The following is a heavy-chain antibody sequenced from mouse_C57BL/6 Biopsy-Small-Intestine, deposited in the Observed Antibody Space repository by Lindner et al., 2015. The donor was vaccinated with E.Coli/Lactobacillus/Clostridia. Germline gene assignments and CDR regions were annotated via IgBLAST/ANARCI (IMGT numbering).Heavy chain of an antibody. D-gene: IGHD1-1*01. V-gene: IGHV1-53*01. CDR3: ARHFGVVKDYYYFYGVDL. CDR1: GYTFTGRY. Sequence: SVKVSCKASGYTFTGRYIHWMREAPGQGLEWMGWINPNNGGTKFAQKFQGRVTMARDTSISTAFLELRALRSEDTAVYYCARHFGVVKDYYYFYGVDLWGQGTTVTVSS. J-gene: IGHJ1*01. CDR2: INPNNGGT.